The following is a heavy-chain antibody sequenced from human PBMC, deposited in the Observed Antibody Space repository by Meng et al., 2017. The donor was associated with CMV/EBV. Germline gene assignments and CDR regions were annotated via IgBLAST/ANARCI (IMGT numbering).Heavy chain of an antibody. CDR2: ISSSSSYI. J-gene: IGHJ4*02. Sequence: GGSLRLSCAASGFTFSSYSMNWVRQAPGKGLEWVSSISSSSSYIYYADSVKGRFTISRDNAKNSLYLQMNSLRAEYTAVYYCARGLQGLELLPYDFWSGYYTDFDYWGQGTLVTVSS. D-gene: IGHD3-3*01. CDR3: ARGLQGLELLPYDFWSGYYTDFDY. V-gene: IGHV3-21*01. CDR1: GFTFSSYS.